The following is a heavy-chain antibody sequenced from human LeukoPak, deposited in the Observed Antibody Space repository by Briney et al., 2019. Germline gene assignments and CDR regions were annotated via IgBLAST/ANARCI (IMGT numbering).Heavy chain of an antibody. CDR2: IWYDGSNK. D-gene: IGHD5-18*01. J-gene: IGHJ6*02. CDR1: GFTFSSYD. Sequence: PGRSLRLSCAASGFTFSSYDRHWVPPAPGKGLEWVAVIWYDGSNKYYGDSVEGRFTISRDNSKNTLFLQMNSLRAEDTAVDYCAREGTAMTTYYAMDVWGQGTTVTVSS. CDR3: AREGTAMTTYYAMDV. V-gene: IGHV3-33*01.